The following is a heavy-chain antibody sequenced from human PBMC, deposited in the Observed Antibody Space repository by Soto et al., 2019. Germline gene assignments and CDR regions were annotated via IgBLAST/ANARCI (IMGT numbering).Heavy chain of an antibody. Sequence: GASVKVSCKASGGTFSSYAISWVRQAPGQGLEWMGGIIPIFGTANYAQKFQGRVTITADESTSTAYMELSSLRSEDTAVYYCARAPPYYDILTGFPHAFDIWGQGTMVTVSS. D-gene: IGHD3-9*01. CDR2: IIPIFGTA. CDR3: ARAPPYYDILTGFPHAFDI. CDR1: GGTFSSYA. J-gene: IGHJ3*02. V-gene: IGHV1-69*13.